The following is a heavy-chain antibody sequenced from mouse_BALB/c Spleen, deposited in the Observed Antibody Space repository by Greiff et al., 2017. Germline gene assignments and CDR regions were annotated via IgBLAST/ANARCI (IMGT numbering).Heavy chain of an antibody. D-gene: IGHD3-1*01. Sequence: VKLVESGPGLVAPSQSLSITCTVSGFSLTSYGVHWVRQPPGKGLEWLGVIWAGGSTNYNSALMSRLSISKDNSKSQVFLKMNSLQTDDTAMYYCARDTARATPYAMDYWGQGTSVTVSS. CDR1: GFSLTSYG. J-gene: IGHJ4*01. CDR2: IWAGGST. V-gene: IGHV2-9*02. CDR3: ARDTARATPYAMDY.